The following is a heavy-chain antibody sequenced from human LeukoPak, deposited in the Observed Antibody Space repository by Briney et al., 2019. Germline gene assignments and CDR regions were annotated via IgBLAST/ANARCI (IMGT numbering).Heavy chain of an antibody. D-gene: IGHD3-10*01. J-gene: IGHJ6*02. CDR3: ARVYGSGSFYRGMDV. CDR2: ISGSSSYI. CDR1: GFTFSSYT. V-gene: IGHV3-21*01. Sequence: PGGSLRRSCAASGFTFSSYTMNWVRQAPGKGLEWVSSISGSSSYIYYADSVKGRFTISRDNAKNSLYLQLNSLRAEDTAVYYCARVYGSGSFYRGMDVWGQGTTVTVSS.